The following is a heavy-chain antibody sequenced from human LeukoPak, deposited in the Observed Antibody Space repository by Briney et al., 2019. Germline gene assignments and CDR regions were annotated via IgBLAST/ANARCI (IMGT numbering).Heavy chain of an antibody. V-gene: IGHV1-69*04. Sequence: ASVKVSCKASGGTFSSYAISWVRQAPGQGLEWMGRIIPILGIANYAQKFQGRVTITADKSTSTAYMELSSLRSEDTAVYYCARDRSTEYSSPDAFDIWGQGTMVTVSS. CDR2: IIPILGIA. J-gene: IGHJ3*02. CDR1: GGTFSSYA. CDR3: ARDRSTEYSSPDAFDI. D-gene: IGHD6-6*01.